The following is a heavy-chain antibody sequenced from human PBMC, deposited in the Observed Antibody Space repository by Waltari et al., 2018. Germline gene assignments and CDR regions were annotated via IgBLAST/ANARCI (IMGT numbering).Heavy chain of an antibody. CDR3: ARRREYSGTYYAFDV. Sequence: EMQLLVSGGGLVQPGGSLSLSCAASGFPSGVDGMTCVRQRPGKGLVWVSRINSVGSTTNYADSVKGRFTISRDNAKNTLYLQMNSLRAEDTAVYFCARRREYSGTYYAFDVWGQGTMVIVSS. CDR1: GFPSGVDG. D-gene: IGHD3-10*01. J-gene: IGHJ3*01. CDR2: INSVGSTT. V-gene: IGHV3-74*01.